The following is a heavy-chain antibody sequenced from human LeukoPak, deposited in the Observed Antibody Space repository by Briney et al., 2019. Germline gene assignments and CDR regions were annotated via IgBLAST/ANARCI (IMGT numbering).Heavy chain of an antibody. Sequence: SETLSLTCAVYGGSFSGYYWSWIRQPPGKGLEWIGEINHSGSTNYNPSLKSRVTISVDTSKNQFSLKLSSVTAADTAVYYCAKYNGYKRDWYFDLWGRGTLVTVSS. CDR2: INHSGST. CDR3: AKYNGYKRDWYFDL. V-gene: IGHV4-34*01. J-gene: IGHJ2*01. D-gene: IGHD5-12*01. CDR1: GGSFSGYY.